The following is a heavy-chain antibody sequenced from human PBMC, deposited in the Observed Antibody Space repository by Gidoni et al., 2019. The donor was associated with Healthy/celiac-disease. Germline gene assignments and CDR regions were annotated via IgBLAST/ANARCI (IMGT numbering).Heavy chain of an antibody. CDR3: ARECSGGSCYPYYGMDV. CDR2: IIPILGIA. CDR1: GGTFSSYA. V-gene: IGHV1-69*04. J-gene: IGHJ6*02. D-gene: IGHD2-15*01. Sequence: QVQLVQSGAEVKKPGSSVKVSCKASGGTFSSYAISWVRQAPGQGLEWMGRIIPILGIANYAQKFQGRVTITADKSTSTAYMELSSLRSEDTAVYYCARECSGGSCYPYYGMDVWGQGTTVTVSS.